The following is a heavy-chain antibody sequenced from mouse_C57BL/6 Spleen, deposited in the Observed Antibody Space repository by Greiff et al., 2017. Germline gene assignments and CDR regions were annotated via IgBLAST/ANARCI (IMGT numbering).Heavy chain of an antibody. CDR1: GYTFTSYW. J-gene: IGHJ2*01. Sequence: VKLQQPGAELVMPGASVKLSCKASGYTFTSYWMHWVKQRPGQGLEWIGEIDPSDSYTNYNQKFKGKSTLTVDKSSSTAYMQLSSLTSEDSAVYYCARWGTTASDYWGQGTTLTVSS. CDR3: ARWGTTASDY. CDR2: IDPSDSYT. V-gene: IGHV1-69*01. D-gene: IGHD1-2*01.